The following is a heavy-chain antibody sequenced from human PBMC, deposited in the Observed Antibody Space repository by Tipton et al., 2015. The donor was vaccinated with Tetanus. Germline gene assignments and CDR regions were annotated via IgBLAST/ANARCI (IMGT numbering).Heavy chain of an antibody. CDR2: IYSGGST. J-gene: IGHJ6*02. CDR1: GFTVSSNY. Sequence: GSLRLSCAASGFTVSSNYMSWVRQAPGKGLEWVSVIYSGGSTYYADSVKGRFTISRDNSKNTLYLQMNSLRAEDTAVYYCARKQGPYYYYGMDVWDQGTTVTVSS. CDR3: ARKQGPYYYYGMDV. V-gene: IGHV3-53*01.